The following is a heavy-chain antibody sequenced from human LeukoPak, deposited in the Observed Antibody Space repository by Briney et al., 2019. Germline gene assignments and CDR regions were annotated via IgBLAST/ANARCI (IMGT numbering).Heavy chain of an antibody. D-gene: IGHD3-22*01. J-gene: IGHJ4*02. V-gene: IGHV3-53*01. CDR3: ARGQVVISEYYFDY. CDR2: IYSGGST. Sequence: GGSLRLSCAASGFTVSSNYMSWVRQAPGKGLEWVSVIYSGGSTYYADSVKGRFTISRDNSKNTLYLQMNSRRAEDTAVYYCARGQVVISEYYFDYWGREPWSPSPQ. CDR1: GFTVSSNY.